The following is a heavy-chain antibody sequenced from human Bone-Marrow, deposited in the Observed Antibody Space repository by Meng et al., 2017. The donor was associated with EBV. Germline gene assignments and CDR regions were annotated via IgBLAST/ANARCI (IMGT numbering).Heavy chain of an antibody. CDR2: INPNSGGT. V-gene: IGHV1-2*06. CDR3: ARNGYSYGKDY. Sequence: HVQLVQSGAEVKKPXXXXXXSCKASGYTFTGYYMHWVRQAPGQGLEWMGRINPNSGGTNYAQKFQGRVTMTRDTSISTAYMELSRLRSDDTAVYYCARNGYSYGKDYWGQGTLVTVSS. J-gene: IGHJ4*02. CDR1: GYTFTGYY. D-gene: IGHD5-18*01.